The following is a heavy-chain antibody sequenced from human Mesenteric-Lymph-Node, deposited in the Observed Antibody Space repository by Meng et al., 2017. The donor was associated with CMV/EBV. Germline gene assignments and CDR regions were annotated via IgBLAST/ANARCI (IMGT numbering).Heavy chain of an antibody. D-gene: IGHD7-27*01. CDR2: VYSGGST. CDR3: ARAWGHFDL. V-gene: IGHV3-53*01. CDR1: GFTVSSNS. J-gene: IGHJ2*01. Sequence: SLGLSCAASGFTVSSNSMSWVRQAPGKGLEWVSVVYSGGSTYYAASVKGRFTISRDNSKNTLYLQMNSLRAEDTAVYYCARAWGHFDLWGRGTLVTVSS.